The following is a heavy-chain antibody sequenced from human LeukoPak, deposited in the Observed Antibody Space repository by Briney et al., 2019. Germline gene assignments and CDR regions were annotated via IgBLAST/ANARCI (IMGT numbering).Heavy chain of an antibody. D-gene: IGHD2-21*01. CDR2: IRYDGINK. V-gene: IGHV3-30*02. CDR1: GFSFSTYG. CDR3: AKSHVIASYVGDY. J-gene: IGHJ4*02. Sequence: GGSLRLSCAASGFSFSTYGMHWVRQAPGKGLEWVAFIRYDGINKFYADSVKGRFTISRDTSKNTLFLEMSSLRAEDMAAYYCAKSHVIASYVGDYWGQGTLVTVSS.